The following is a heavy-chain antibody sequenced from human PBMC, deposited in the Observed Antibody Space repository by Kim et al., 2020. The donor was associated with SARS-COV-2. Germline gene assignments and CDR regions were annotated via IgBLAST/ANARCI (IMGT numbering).Heavy chain of an antibody. D-gene: IGHD3-9*01. CDR1: GFTFDDFG. J-gene: IGHJ4*02. CDR2: INWNGGSP. CDR3: VAISGRYFDWLPQG. V-gene: IGHV3-20*01. Sequence: GGSLRLSCAASGFTFDDFGMISVRQVPGKGLEWVSGINWNGGSPNYADSVKGRFTISRDNAKNSLYLQMNSLRAEDTALYHCVAISGRYFDWLPQGWGQGTLVTVSS.